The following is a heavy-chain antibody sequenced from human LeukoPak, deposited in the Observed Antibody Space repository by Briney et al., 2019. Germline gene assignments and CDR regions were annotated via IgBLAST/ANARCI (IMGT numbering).Heavy chain of an antibody. D-gene: IGHD6-25*01. V-gene: IGHV3-23*01. CDR1: GFTFRSYD. CDR2: VGAGGHYT. CDR3: AKEAGGSSGWDYFDY. Sequence: GGSLRLSSAASGFTFRSYDINSVRDAPGKGLERVSAVGAGGHYTYYAESVKGRFTISRDNSKNTLYLQMDSLRAEDTAVYYCAKEAGGSSGWDYFDYWGQGTLVTVSS. J-gene: IGHJ4*02.